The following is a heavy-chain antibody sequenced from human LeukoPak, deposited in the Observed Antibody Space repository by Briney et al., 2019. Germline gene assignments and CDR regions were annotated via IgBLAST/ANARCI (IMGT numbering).Heavy chain of an antibody. CDR3: ARDPYYSGYYYFDY. V-gene: IGHV3-48*03. J-gene: IGHJ4*02. CDR1: GFTFSGYE. D-gene: IGHD3-22*01. Sequence: GGSLRLSCTASGFTFSGYEMNWVRQAPGKGLEWVSYISSSGSTIYYADSVKGRFTISRDNAKNSLYLQMNSLRAEDTAVYYCARDPYYSGYYYFDYWGQGTLVTVSS. CDR2: ISSSGSTI.